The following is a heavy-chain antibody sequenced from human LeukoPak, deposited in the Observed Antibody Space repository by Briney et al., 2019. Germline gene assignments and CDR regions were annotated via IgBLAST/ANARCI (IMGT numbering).Heavy chain of an antibody. J-gene: IGHJ3*02. CDR3: ARALGAFDI. Sequence: SETLSLTCIVSGGSIISSSYYWGWIRQPPGKGLEWIGSIYYNGNTDYNPSLKSRVTISVDTSKNQFSLKLSSVTAADTAVYYCARALGAFDIWGQGTMVTVSS. V-gene: IGHV4-39*07. CDR2: IYYNGNT. CDR1: GGSIISSSYY.